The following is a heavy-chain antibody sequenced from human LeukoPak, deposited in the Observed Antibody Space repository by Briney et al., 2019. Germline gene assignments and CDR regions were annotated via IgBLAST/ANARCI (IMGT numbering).Heavy chain of an antibody. D-gene: IGHD1-26*01. Sequence: SETLSLTCTVSGGSVSRGSYYWSWIRQPPGKGLEWIGYINYSGSTNYNPSLKSRVTISEDTSKNQFTLRLRSVTAADTAMYYCARAGGSYYDYWGQGTLVTVSS. J-gene: IGHJ4*01. V-gene: IGHV4-61*01. CDR3: ARAGGSYYDY. CDR1: GGSVSRGSYY. CDR2: INYSGST.